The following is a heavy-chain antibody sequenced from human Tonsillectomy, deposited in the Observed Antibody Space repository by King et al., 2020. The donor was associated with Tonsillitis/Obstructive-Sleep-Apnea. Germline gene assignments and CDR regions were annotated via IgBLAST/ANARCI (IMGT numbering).Heavy chain of an antibody. J-gene: IGHJ3*02. V-gene: IGHV3-23*01. CDR3: AKDRSGSCNSGCYPYDI. D-gene: IGHD1-26*01. CDR2: LSGTGDNI. CDR1: GLTFGRYA. Sequence: VQLLESGGGLVRPGGSLRLSCVGSGLTFGRYAMSWVRQAPGKGLKWVSGLSGTGDNIYYADSVKGRFTISRDNSKNTLYLQMNNLRGEDTAVYYCAKDRSGSCNSGCYPYDIWGLGTQVTVSS.